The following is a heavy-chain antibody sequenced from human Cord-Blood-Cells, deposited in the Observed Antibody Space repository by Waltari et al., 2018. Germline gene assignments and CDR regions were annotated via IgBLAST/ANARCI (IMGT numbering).Heavy chain of an antibody. V-gene: IGHV4-39*01. J-gene: IGHJ3*02. CDR3: ARQYSGSSHDAFDI. CDR1: GGSISSSSYY. D-gene: IGHD1-26*01. CDR2: IYYSGRT. Sequence: QLQLQESGPGLVKPSETLSLTCTVSGGSISSSSYYWGWIRQPPGKGLGWIGGIYYSGRTYYNPSSKSRVTISVDTSKNQFSLKLSSVTAADTAVYYCARQYSGSSHDAFDIWGQGTMVTVSS.